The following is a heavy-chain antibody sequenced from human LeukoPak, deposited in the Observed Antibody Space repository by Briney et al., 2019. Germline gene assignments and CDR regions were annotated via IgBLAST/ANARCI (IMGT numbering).Heavy chain of an antibody. D-gene: IGHD3-22*01. CDR2: IWYDGSNK. Sequence: GGSLRLSCAASGFTFSSYGMHWVRQAPGKGLEWVAVIWYDGSNKYYADSVKGRYTISRDNSTKTLYLQMNSLRAEDTAVYYCARDNRGYYYDSSGYLPEDYWGQGTLVTVSS. CDR1: GFTFSSYG. J-gene: IGHJ4*02. V-gene: IGHV3-33*01. CDR3: ARDNRGYYYDSSGYLPEDY.